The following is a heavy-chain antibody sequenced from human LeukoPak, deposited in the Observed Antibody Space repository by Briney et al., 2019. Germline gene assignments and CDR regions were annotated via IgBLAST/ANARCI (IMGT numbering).Heavy chain of an antibody. Sequence: PGGSLRLSCAASGFTFSDYYMSWIRQAPGEGLVWVSRINSDGGSTSYTDSVKGRFTISRDNAKNTLYLQMNSLRAEDTAVYYCARRSAAKDAFDIWGQGTKVTVSS. CDR3: ARRSAAKDAFDI. CDR1: GFTFSDYY. D-gene: IGHD6-25*01. CDR2: INSDGGST. J-gene: IGHJ3*02. V-gene: IGHV3-74*01.